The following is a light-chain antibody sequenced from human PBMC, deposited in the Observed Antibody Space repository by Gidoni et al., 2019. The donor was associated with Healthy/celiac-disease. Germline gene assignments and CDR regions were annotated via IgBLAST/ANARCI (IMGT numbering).Light chain of an antibody. J-gene: IGKJ1*01. CDR1: QSLVYSDGNTY. CDR2: KVS. V-gene: IGKV2-30*01. CDR3: MQGTHWPPGT. Sequence: DVVMTQSPLSLPVTLGQPASISCRSSQSLVYSDGNTYLNWFQQRPGQSPRRLIYKVSNRDSGVPDRFSGSGSGTDFTLRMLGFYYCMQGTHWPPGTFGQGTKVEIK.